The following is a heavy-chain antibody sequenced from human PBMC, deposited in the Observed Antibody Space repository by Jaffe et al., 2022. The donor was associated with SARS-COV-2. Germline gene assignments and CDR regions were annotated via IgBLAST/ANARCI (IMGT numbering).Heavy chain of an antibody. Sequence: EVQLVESGGGLVQPGGSLRVSCAASGFTFSSYAMSWVRQAPGKGLEWVSSIRVTGGTTYYADSVKGRFTISRDNSKSTLFLQMNSLRAEDTAVYFCAKADCSNPTCYSDYWGQGTLVTVSS. CDR2: IRVTGGTT. D-gene: IGHD2-2*01. J-gene: IGHJ4*02. CDR3: AKADCSNPTCYSDY. V-gene: IGHV3-23*04. CDR1: GFTFSSYA.